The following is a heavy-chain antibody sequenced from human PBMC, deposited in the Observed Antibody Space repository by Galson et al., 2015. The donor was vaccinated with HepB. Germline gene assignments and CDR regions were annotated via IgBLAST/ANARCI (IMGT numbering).Heavy chain of an antibody. CDR1: GYTFTDYV. V-gene: IGHV7-4-1*02. D-gene: IGHD3-3*01. CDR2: MNTNTGKP. CDR3: ARSPLRFLDWLPYYDYYYMDV. Sequence: SVKVSCKASGYTFTDYVVNWVRQAPGQGLEWMGWMNTNTGKPTYAPGFAGRFVFSLDTSVTTAYLQISSLETDDTAVYYCARSPLRFLDWLPYYDYYYMDVWGEGPPVTVSS. J-gene: IGHJ6*03.